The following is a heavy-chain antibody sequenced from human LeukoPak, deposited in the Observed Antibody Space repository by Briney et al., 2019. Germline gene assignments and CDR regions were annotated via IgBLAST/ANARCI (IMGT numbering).Heavy chain of an antibody. Sequence: ASLRVSSTPSGYTFTNHGINCVRQAPGQGLEWIVCISVYNGKTNYTQKRQGRVTITTDTTRSTASMERRSLRFEDTAMYSFARGDYGGNPDYCGQGTLVTASS. V-gene: IGHV1-18*01. CDR1: GYTFTNHG. CDR3: ARGDYGGNPDY. J-gene: IGHJ4*02. D-gene: IGHD4-23*01. CDR2: ISVYNGKT.